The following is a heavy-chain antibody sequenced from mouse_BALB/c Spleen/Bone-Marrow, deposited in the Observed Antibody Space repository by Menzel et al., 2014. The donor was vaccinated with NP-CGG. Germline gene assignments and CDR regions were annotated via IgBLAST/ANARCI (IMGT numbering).Heavy chain of an antibody. CDR1: GFDFSRYW. CDR2: IIPDSSTI. D-gene: IGHD1-1*01. V-gene: IGHV4-1*02. J-gene: IGHJ3*01. CDR3: ARLSYYRRFAY. Sequence: EVKVVDFGGGLGQPGGSLKFSCAVLGFDFSRYWMSWGRRALGKGLEGIGEIIPDSSTINYTPSLKYKFIVSRDNAKNTLYLRMSKVRSEDAALYYCARLSYYRRFAYWGQGTLLAVSA.